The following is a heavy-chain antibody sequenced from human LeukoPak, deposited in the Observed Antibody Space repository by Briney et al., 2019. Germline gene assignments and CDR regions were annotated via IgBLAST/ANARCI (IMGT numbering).Heavy chain of an antibody. J-gene: IGHJ4*02. Sequence: SETLSLTCAVYGGSFSGYYWSWIRQPPGKGLEWIGRIYTSGSTNYNPSLKSRVTMSVDTSKNQFSLKLSSVTAADTAVYYCARSGYSSGWISYWGQGTLVTVSS. D-gene: IGHD6-19*01. V-gene: IGHV4-59*10. CDR3: ARSGYSSGWISY. CDR2: IYTSGST. CDR1: GGSFSGYY.